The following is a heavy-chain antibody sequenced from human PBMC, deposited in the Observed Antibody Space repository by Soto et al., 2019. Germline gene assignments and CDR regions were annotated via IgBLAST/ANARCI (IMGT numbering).Heavy chain of an antibody. CDR2: FDPEDGET. J-gene: IGHJ6*02. Sequence: KRGRASVKVSCKVSGYTLTELSMHWVRQAPGKGLEWMGGFDPEDGETIYAQKFQGRVTVTEDTSRDTAYMELSSLRSEDTAVYYCATIWQPLGMDVWGQGTTVTVSS. V-gene: IGHV1-24*01. CDR1: GYTLTELS. CDR3: ATIWQPLGMDV. D-gene: IGHD6-13*01.